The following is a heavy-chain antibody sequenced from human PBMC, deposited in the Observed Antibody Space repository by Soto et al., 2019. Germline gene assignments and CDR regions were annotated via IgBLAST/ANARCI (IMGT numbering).Heavy chain of an antibody. Sequence: GGSVKVCCKASGGPLSSYVISLVRQAPGQGLEWMGGIIPIFGTTTYGEKFQGRVTITADESTSTTYMELSSLKSEDTAVYYCARDPRQDCSGETCYYSWGQGTLAPVSS. J-gene: IGHJ4*02. CDR1: GGPLSSYV. CDR2: IIPIFGTT. CDR3: ARDPRQDCSGETCYYS. D-gene: IGHD2-15*01. V-gene: IGHV1-69*13.